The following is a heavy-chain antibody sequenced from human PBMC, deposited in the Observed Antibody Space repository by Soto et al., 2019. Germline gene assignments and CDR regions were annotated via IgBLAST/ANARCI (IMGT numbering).Heavy chain of an antibody. CDR3: ARFYYDSSGYLPSPYYYYYGMDV. V-gene: IGHV3-30*03. J-gene: IGHJ6*02. Sequence: PGGSLSLSCAASGFAFSNFGMQWVRPAAGKGLEWVASISYDGNIKYSADSVKGRFTISRDTAKNSLYLQMNSLRAEETAAYYCARFYYDSSGYLPSPYYYYYGMDVWGQGTTVTVSS. D-gene: IGHD3-22*01. CDR1: GFAFSNFG. CDR2: ISYDGNIK.